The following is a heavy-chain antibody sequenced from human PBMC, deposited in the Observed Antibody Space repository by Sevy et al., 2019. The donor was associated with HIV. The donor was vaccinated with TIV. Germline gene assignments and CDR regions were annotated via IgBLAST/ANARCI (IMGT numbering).Heavy chain of an antibody. CDR1: GFTFSSFE. CDR3: AKRGAHYDFGMDV. D-gene: IGHD3-3*01. V-gene: IGHV3-48*03. CDR2: ISSSSSTI. Sequence: GGSLRLSCAASGFTFSSFEMTWVRQAPGKGLEWVSYISSSSSTIYYTNSVKGRFTISRDNAKKSLYLQMNSLRAEDTAVYYCAKRGAHYDFGMDVWGQGTTVTVSS. J-gene: IGHJ6*02.